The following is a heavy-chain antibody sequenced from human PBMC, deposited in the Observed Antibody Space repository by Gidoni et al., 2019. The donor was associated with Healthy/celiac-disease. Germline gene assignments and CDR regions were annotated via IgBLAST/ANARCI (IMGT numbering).Heavy chain of an antibody. D-gene: IGHD3-22*01. CDR1: GYTFTSYY. J-gene: IGHJ4*02. V-gene: IGHV1-46*03. CDR3: AREGASSGYPRRFDY. Sequence: QVQLVQSGAEVKKPGASVKVSCKASGYTFTSYYMHWVRQAPGQGLEWMGIINPSGGSTSYAQKFQGRVTMTRDTSTSTVYMELSSLRSEDTAVYYCAREGASSGYPRRFDYWGQGTLVTVSS. CDR2: INPSGGST.